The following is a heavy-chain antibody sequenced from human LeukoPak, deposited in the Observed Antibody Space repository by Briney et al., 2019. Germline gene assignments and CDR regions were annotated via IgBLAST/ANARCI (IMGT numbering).Heavy chain of an antibody. D-gene: IGHD3-9*01. J-gene: IGHJ5*02. CDR2: ISAYNGNT. Sequence: ASVKVSCKASGYTFTSYGISWVRQAPGQGLEWMGWISAYNGNTNYAQKLQGRVTMTTDTSTSTAYMELRSLRSDDTAVYYCARGGVLRYFDWFGANWFDPWGQGTLVTVSS. CDR3: ARGGVLRYFDWFGANWFDP. CDR1: GYTFTSYG. V-gene: IGHV1-18*01.